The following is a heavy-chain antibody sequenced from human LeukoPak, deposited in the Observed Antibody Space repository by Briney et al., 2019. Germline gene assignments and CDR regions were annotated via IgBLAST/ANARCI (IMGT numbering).Heavy chain of an antibody. D-gene: IGHD6-19*01. CDR3: ARGAPSGWYIFQH. CDR1: GGTFSSYA. V-gene: IGHV1-69*13. CDR2: IIPIFGTA. Sequence: SVKVSCKTSGGTFSSYAISWVRQAPGQGLEWMGGIIPIFGTANYAQKFQGRVTITADESTSTAYMERSSLRSEDTAVYYCARGAPSGWYIFQHWGQGTLVTVSS. J-gene: IGHJ1*01.